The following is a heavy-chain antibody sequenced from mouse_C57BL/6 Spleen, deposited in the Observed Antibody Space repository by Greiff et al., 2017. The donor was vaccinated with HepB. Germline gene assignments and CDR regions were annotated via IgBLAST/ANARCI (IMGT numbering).Heavy chain of an antibody. CDR2: IDPSDSYT. CDR3: ARSETTDY. CDR1: GYTFTSYW. D-gene: IGHD5-5*01. J-gene: IGHJ2*01. Sequence: VKPGASVKLSCKASGYTFTSYWMQWVKQRPGQGLEWIGEIDPSDSYTNYNQKFKGKATLTVDTSSSTAYMQLSSLTSEDSAVYYCARSETTDYWGQDTTLTVSS. V-gene: IGHV1-50*01.